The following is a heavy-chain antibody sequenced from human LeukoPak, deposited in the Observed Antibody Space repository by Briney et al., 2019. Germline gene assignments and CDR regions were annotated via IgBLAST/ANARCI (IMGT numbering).Heavy chain of an antibody. Sequence: PGESLRISCKGSGYSFTSYWISWVRQMPGKGLEWMGRIDPSDSYTNYSPSFQGHVTISADKSISTAYLQWSSLKASDTAMYYCARTVAPAAMMPTQRYGMDVWGQGTTVTVSS. J-gene: IGHJ6*02. D-gene: IGHD2-2*01. V-gene: IGHV5-10-1*01. CDR3: ARTVAPAAMMPTQRYGMDV. CDR2: IDPSDSYT. CDR1: GYSFTSYW.